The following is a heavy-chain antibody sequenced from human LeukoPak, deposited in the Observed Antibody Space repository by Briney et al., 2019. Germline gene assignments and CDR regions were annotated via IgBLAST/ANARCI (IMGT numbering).Heavy chain of an antibody. CDR3: ARAHGSSGWPTEY. CDR2: INPNSGGT. D-gene: IGHD6-19*01. V-gene: IGHV1-2*02. CDR1: GYTFTGYY. Sequence: ASVKVSCKASGYTFTGYYMHWVRQAPGQGLEWMGWINPNSGGTNYAQKFQGRVTMTRDTSISTAYMELSRLRSDDTAVYYCARAHGSSGWPTEYWGQGTLVTVSS. J-gene: IGHJ4*02.